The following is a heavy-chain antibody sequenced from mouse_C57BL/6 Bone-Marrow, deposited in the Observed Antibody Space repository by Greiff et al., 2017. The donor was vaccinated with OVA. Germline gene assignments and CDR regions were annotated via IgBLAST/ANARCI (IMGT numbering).Heavy chain of an antibody. CDR1: GFTFSSYA. CDR3: AGSIPYYFDY. Sequence: DVMLVESGGGLVKPGGSLKLSCAASGFTFSSYAMSWVRQTPEKRLEWVATISDGGSYTYYPDNVKGRFTISRDNAKNNLYLQMSHLKSEDTAMYYCAGSIPYYFDYWGKGTTLTVSS. D-gene: IGHD2-3*01. V-gene: IGHV5-4*03. CDR2: ISDGGSYT. J-gene: IGHJ2*01.